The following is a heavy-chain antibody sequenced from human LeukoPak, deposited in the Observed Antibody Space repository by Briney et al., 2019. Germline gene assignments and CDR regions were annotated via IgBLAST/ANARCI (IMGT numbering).Heavy chain of an antibody. V-gene: IGHV3-48*03. CDR3: ARATSFDY. J-gene: IGHJ4*02. CDR2: ITISGSTI. CDR1: GFTFTSYE. Sequence: GGPLRLSCAASGFTFTSYEMNWVRQAPGKGPEWVSYITISGSTIYYADSVKGRFTISRDNAKNSLYLQMNSLRAEDTAVYYCARATSFDYWGEGTLVTVSS.